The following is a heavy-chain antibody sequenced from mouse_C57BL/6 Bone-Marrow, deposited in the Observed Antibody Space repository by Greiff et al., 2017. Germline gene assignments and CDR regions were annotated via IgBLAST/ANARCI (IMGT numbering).Heavy chain of an antibody. J-gene: IGHJ3*01. CDR2: IDPENGDT. D-gene: IGHD2-1*01. CDR1: GFNIKDDY. CDR3: TTYYGNSAWFAY. V-gene: IGHV14-4*01. Sequence: VQLQQSGAELVRPGASVKLSCTASGFNIKDDYMHWVKQRPEQGLEWIGWIDPENGDTEYASKFQGKATITADTSSNTAYLQHSSLTSEDTAVYYCTTYYGNSAWFAYWGQGTLVTVSA.